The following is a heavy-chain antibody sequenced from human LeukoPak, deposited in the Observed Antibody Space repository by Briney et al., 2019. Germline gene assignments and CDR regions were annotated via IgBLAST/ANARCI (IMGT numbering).Heavy chain of an antibody. CDR3: VKGSGTNDYGMDT. Sequence: GRSLRLSCAASGFTFNRCGMHWVRQAPGRGLEWVAVIVYDGSHQYYTDSVKGRFTISRDNSKNTVFLQMDSLRAEDTGVYYCVKGSGTNDYGMDTWGQGTTVTVPS. J-gene: IGHJ6*02. CDR2: IVYDGSHQ. D-gene: IGHD3-10*01. V-gene: IGHV3-30*18. CDR1: GFTFNRCG.